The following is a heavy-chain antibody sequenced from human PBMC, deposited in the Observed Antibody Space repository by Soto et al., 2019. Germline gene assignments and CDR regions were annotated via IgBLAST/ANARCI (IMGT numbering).Heavy chain of an antibody. CDR2: IYHSGST. V-gene: IGHV4-30-2*01. CDR3: AGAGGLGAVAVDC. D-gene: IGHD6-19*01. CDR1: GGSISSGGYS. J-gene: IGHJ4*02. Sequence: QLQLQESGSGLVKPSQILSLTCAVSGGSISSGGYSWSWIRQPPGKGLEWIGYIYHSGSTYYNPSLKSRVTIAVDRPKNQFSLKLNSVTAADTGVYYCAGAGGLGAVAVDCWGQGTLVTVSS.